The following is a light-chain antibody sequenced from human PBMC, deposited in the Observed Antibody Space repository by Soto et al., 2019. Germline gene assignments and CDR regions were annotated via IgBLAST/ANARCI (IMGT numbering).Light chain of an antibody. CDR2: AAS. J-gene: IGKJ4*01. V-gene: IGKV3-20*01. CDR1: QRVSSNY. CDR3: QQYGRSPPLI. Sequence: EIGLTQSPGTLALSPGERATLSRRASQRVSSNYLAWYQQKPGQAPRLLIYAASTRATGIPDRFSGSGSGTDFTLTISRLEPEDFAVYYCQQYGRSPPLIFGGGTKVEIK.